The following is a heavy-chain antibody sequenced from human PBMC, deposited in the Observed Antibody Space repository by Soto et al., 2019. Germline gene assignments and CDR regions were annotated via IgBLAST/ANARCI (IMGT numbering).Heavy chain of an antibody. D-gene: IGHD5-18*01. Sequence: ASVKVSCKASGYTFTSYGISWVRQAPGQGLEWMGWISAHNGNTKYAQKLQGRVTMTTDTSTSTAYMELRSLRSDDTAVYYCARDLSYDLCDYWGQGTLVTGSS. CDR2: ISAHNGNT. CDR3: ARDLSYDLCDY. J-gene: IGHJ4*02. V-gene: IGHV1-18*01. CDR1: GYTFTSYG.